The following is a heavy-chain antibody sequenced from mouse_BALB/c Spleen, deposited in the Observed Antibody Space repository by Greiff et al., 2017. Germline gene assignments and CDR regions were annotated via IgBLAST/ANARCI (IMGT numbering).Heavy chain of an antibody. V-gene: IGHV5-9-4*01. CDR2: ISSGGSYT. D-gene: IGHD4-1*01. CDR3: ARLTGTSRSFDY. CDR1: GFTFSSYA. J-gene: IGHJ2*01. Sequence: EVKLVESGGGLVKPGGSLKLSCAASGFTFSSYAMSWVRQSPEKRLEWVAEISSGGSYTYYPDTVTGRFTISRDNAKNTLYLEMSSLRSEDTAMYYCARLTGTSRSFDYWGQGTTLTVSS.